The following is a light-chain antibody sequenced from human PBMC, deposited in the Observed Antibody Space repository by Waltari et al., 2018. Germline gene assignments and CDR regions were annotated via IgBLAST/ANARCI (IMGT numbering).Light chain of an antibody. CDR2: KDT. V-gene: IGLV3-25*03. J-gene: IGLJ1*01. Sequence: SNELTQPPSVSVSPGQTARITCSGDVLSKQYAYLYQLKPGRAPVLVMYKDTERPSGIPERFSGAISGTTVTLTISGVQAEDEADYHCQSADNSGTYEVFGTGTKVTVL. CDR1: VLSKQY. CDR3: QSADNSGTYEV.